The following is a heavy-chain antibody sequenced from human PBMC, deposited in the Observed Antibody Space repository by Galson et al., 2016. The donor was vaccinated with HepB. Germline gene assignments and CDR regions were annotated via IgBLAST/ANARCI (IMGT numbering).Heavy chain of an antibody. D-gene: IGHD6-6*01. CDR2: AFYSGIT. CDR1: GVSISSYY. V-gene: IGHV4-59*12. Sequence: EPLSLTCTVSGVSISSYYWSWFRQPPEKGLEWIGYAFYSGITNYNPSLKSRVTISIDTSKNQFSLKLTSVTGADTAVYYCAREGGATSSSLARWMDLWGQGTLVTVSS. J-gene: IGHJ5*02. CDR3: AREGGATSSSLARWMDL.